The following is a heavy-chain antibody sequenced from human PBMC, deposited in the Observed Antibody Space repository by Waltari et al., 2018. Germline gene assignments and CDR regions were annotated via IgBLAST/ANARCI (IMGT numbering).Heavy chain of an antibody. CDR2: ISRDGT. Sequence: EVQLVESGGGLIQPGGSLRLSCAASWFTVSTTYMNWVRQAPGKGLEWVSVISRDGTHYADSVKGRFTISRDNSKNTVYLQMNTLRAEDTALYYCARDVTGYYYFDLWGRGTLVTVSS. CDR3: ARDVTGYYYFDL. CDR1: WFTVSTTY. D-gene: IGHD3-16*01. V-gene: IGHV3-53*01. J-gene: IGHJ2*01.